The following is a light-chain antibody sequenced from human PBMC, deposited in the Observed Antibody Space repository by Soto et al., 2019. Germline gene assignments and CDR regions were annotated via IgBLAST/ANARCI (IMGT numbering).Light chain of an antibody. CDR3: QQYGRSPWT. Sequence: EIVLTESPATLSLSPGERATLSCRASQSVSAYLAWYQQKPGQAPRLLFYGASSRATGIPDRFSGSGSGTDFILTISRLEPDDFAVYYCQQYGRSPWTFGQGTKVDIK. CDR2: GAS. V-gene: IGKV3-20*01. CDR1: QSVSAY. J-gene: IGKJ1*01.